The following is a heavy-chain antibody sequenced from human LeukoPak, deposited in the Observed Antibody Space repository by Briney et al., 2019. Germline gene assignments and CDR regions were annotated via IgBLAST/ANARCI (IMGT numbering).Heavy chain of an antibody. V-gene: IGHV4-34*01. CDR1: GGSFSGYY. CDR2: INHSGST. CDR3: ARDLRDHYDFWSGPIGSGAFDI. J-gene: IGHJ3*02. D-gene: IGHD3-3*01. Sequence: SETLSLTCAVYGGSFSGYYCGWIRQPPRKGLEWIGEINHSGSTNYNTSFKSRVDISVDTSKKQHSLKMSSVTAADTAVYYCARDLRDHYDFWSGPIGSGAFDIWGQGTMVTVSS.